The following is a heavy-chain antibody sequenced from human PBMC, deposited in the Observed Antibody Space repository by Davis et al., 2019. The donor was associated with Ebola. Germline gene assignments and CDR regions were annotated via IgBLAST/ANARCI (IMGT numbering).Heavy chain of an antibody. D-gene: IGHD3-9*01. J-gene: IGHJ5*02. Sequence: ASVKVSCKASVYTFTSYGISWVRQAPGQGLEWMGWISAYNGNTNYAQKLQGRVTMTTDTSTSTAYMELRSLRSDDTAVYYCARGGGYFDWLPRPNWFDPWGQGTLVTVSS. CDR2: ISAYNGNT. V-gene: IGHV1-18*01. CDR1: VYTFTSYG. CDR3: ARGGGYFDWLPRPNWFDP.